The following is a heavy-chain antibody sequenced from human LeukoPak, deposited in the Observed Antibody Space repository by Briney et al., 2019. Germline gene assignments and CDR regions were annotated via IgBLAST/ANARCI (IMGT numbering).Heavy chain of an antibody. Sequence: GRSLRLSCAASGFTFDDYAMHWVRQAPGKGLEWVSGISWNSGSIGYADSVKGRFTISRDNAKNSLYLQMNSLRAEDTALYYCAKSRRGSYYGGFDYWGQGTLVTVSS. V-gene: IGHV3-9*01. CDR1: GFTFDDYA. J-gene: IGHJ4*02. CDR3: AKSRRGSYYGGFDY. D-gene: IGHD3-10*01. CDR2: ISWNSGSI.